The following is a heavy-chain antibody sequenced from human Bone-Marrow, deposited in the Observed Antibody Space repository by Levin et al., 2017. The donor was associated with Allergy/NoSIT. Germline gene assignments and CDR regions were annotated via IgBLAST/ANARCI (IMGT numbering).Heavy chain of an antibody. CDR3: ARHCSGGSCYFNAFDI. V-gene: IGHV4-59*01. D-gene: IGHD2-15*01. Sequence: PSETLSLTCTVSGGSISSYYWSWIRQPPGKGLEWIGYIYYSGSTNYNPSLKSRVTISVDTSKNQFSLKLSSVTAADTAVYYCARHCSGGSCYFNAFDIWGQGTMVTVSS. CDR1: GGSISSYY. J-gene: IGHJ3*02. CDR2: IYYSGST.